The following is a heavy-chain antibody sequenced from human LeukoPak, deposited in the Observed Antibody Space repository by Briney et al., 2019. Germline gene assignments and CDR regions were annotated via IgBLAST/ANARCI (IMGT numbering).Heavy chain of an antibody. V-gene: IGHV4-30-2*01. D-gene: IGHD3-22*01. Sequence: SQTLSLTCAVSGGSTSSGGYSWSWIRQPPGKGLEWIGHIYQSGSTYYNPSLKSRVTISVDTSKNQFSLKLSSVTAADTAVYYCARVTPTGYYYDSSGSNWFDPWGQGTLVTVSS. CDR1: GGSTSSGGYS. CDR2: IYQSGST. CDR3: ARVTPTGYYYDSSGSNWFDP. J-gene: IGHJ5*02.